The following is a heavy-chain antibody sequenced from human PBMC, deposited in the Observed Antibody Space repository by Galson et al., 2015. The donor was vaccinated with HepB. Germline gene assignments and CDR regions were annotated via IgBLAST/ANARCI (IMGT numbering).Heavy chain of an antibody. Sequence: SLRLSCAASGFTFNNYAMHWVRQAPGKGLEWVAVIWYDGGNKFYADSVKGRFTISRDNSRNTMYLQMNNLRAEDTAVYYCARSLVAFYDDGDHEGYWGQGTLVTVSS. V-gene: IGHV3-33*01. D-gene: IGHD4-17*01. CDR1: GFTFNNYA. CDR3: ARSLVAFYDDGDHEGY. J-gene: IGHJ1*01. CDR2: IWYDGGNK.